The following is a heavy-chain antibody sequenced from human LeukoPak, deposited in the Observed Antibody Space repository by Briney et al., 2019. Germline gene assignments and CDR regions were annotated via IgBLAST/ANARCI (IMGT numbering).Heavy chain of an antibody. J-gene: IGHJ4*02. D-gene: IGHD2-2*01. CDR3: ARDYCSSTSCLFDY. CDR1: GYTFSELA. CDR2: INPNSGDT. V-gene: IGHV1-2*06. Sequence: ASVKVSCKVSGYTFSELAIHWVREAPGKGLEWVGRINPNSGDTNYAQNFQGRVTMTRDTSINTAYMELSRLRSDDTAVYYCARDYCSSTSCLFDYWGQGTLVTVSS.